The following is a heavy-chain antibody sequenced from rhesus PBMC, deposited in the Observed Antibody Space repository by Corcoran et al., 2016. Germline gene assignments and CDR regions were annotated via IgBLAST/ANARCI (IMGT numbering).Heavy chain of an antibody. CDR2: ISGSSGST. CDR1: GGSISSSNW. D-gene: IGHD2-39*02. V-gene: IGHV4-65*01. CDR3: ARDPMRWDAFDF. J-gene: IGHJ3*01. Sequence: QVQLQESGPGLVKPSETLSLTCAVSGGSISSSNWWSWIRQPPGKGLEWIGYISGSSGSTYDNPSLKSRVTISTDTSKNQFSLKLSSVTAADTAVYYCARDPMRWDAFDFWGQGLRVTVSS.